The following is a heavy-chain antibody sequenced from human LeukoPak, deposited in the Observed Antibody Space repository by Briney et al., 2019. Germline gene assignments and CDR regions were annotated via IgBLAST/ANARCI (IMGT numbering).Heavy chain of an antibody. V-gene: IGHV3-33*06. J-gene: IGHJ4*02. D-gene: IGHD4-17*01. CDR2: ISYDGSNK. CDR1: GFTFSSYG. CDR3: AKDRDTGTLRALYFDY. Sequence: GGSLRLFCAASGFTFSSYGMQWVRQAPGKGVEGVAVISYDGSNKYYADSVKGPFTITRDNSKNTLYLQMDSLRAEDTAVFYCAKDRDTGTLRALYFDYWGQGTLDTVSS.